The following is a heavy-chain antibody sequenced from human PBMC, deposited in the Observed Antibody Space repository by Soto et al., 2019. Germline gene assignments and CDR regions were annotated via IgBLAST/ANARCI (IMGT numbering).Heavy chain of an antibody. CDR3: ATNYGSGSTPFDY. CDR1: GDTFNFYT. J-gene: IGHJ4*02. CDR2: IIPMLGMS. V-gene: IGHV1-69*02. Sequence: QVQLVQSGAEVKKPGSPVRVSCTASGDTFNFYTISWVRQVPGQGPEWMGRIIPMLGMSNYAQKFQGRVTIMADKSTSIVYMNLSGLTSEDTAVYYCATNYGSGSTPFDYWGQGTLVTVSS. D-gene: IGHD3-10*01.